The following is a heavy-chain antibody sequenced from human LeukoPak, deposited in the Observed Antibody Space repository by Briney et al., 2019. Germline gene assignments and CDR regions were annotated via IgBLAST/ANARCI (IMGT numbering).Heavy chain of an antibody. V-gene: IGHV4-39*01. J-gene: IGHJ4*02. CDR3: ARQYTDASGSYNLDY. CDR2: IYYSGST. D-gene: IGHD3-10*01. Sequence: PSETLSLTCTVSGGSISSSSYYWGWIRQPPGKGLEWIGSIYYSGSTYYNPSLKSRVTISVDTSKNQFSLKLSSVTAADTAVYYCARQYTDASGSYNLDYWGQGILVTVSS. CDR1: GGSISSSSYY.